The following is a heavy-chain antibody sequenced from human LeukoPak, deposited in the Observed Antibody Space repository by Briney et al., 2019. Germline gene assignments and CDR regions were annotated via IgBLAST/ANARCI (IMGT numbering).Heavy chain of an antibody. CDR3: AKDPFDQMLPENWFDP. CDR2: INPNSGDT. J-gene: IGHJ5*02. CDR1: GYTFTGYY. D-gene: IGHD2-2*01. V-gene: IGHV1-2*02. Sequence: ASVKVSCKASGYTFTGYYMHWVRQAPGQGLEWMGWINPNSGDTNYARSFQGRVTMTRDTSISTAYMELSRLRFDDTAVYYRAKDPFDQMLPENWFDPWGQGTLVTVSS.